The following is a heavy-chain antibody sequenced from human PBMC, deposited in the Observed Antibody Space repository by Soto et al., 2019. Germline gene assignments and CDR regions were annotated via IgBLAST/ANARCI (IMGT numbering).Heavy chain of an antibody. J-gene: IGHJ4*02. V-gene: IGHV3-23*01. D-gene: IGHD6-13*01. CDR3: AKARGRTWYEDY. CDR1: GFTFSSYA. Sequence: EVQLLESGGGLVQPGGSLRLSCAASGFTFSSYAMTWVRQAPGKGLEWVSSISGSGNTIYYADSVKGRFTISRDSSKNTLYLQMNSLRPEDTAVYYCAKARGRTWYEDYWGQGTLVTVSS. CDR2: ISGSGNTI.